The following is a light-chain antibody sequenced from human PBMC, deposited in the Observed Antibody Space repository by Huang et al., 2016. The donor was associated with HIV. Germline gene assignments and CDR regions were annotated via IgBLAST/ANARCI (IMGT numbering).Light chain of an antibody. V-gene: IGKV3-15*01. Sequence: EIVMTQSPATLSVSPGERATLSCRASQSVSSNLAWYQQNPGQAPGLLIYCASTRATGIPARFRGSGSGTELTLTISSLQSEDFAVYYCQQYNNWPKVFTFGPGTKVDIK. CDR2: CAS. CDR1: QSVSSN. CDR3: QQYNNWPKVFT. J-gene: IGKJ3*01.